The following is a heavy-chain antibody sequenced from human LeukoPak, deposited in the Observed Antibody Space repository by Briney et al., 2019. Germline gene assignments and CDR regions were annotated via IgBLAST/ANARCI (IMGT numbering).Heavy chain of an antibody. CDR3: ASFTKGYYYGMDV. V-gene: IGHV4-34*01. D-gene: IGHD1-1*01. Sequence: SETLSLTCAVYGGSFSGYYWSWIRQPPGKGLEWIGEINHSGSTNYNPSLKSRVTISVDTSKNQFSLKLSSVTAADTAVYYCASFTKGYYYGMDVWGQGTTVTVSS. J-gene: IGHJ6*02. CDR1: GGSFSGYY. CDR2: INHSGST.